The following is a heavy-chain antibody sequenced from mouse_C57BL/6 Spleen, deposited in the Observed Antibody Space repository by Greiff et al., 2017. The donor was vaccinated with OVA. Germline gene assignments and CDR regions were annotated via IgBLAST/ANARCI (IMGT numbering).Heavy chain of an antibody. Sequence: QVHVKQPGAELVRPGSSVKLSCKASGYTFTSYWMHWVKQRPIQGLEWIGNIDPSDSETHYNQKFKDKATLTVDKSSSTAYMQLSSLTSEEAAVYYCERGYGNYGYYFDYGGQGTTLTGSS. V-gene: IGHV1-52*01. CDR2: IDPSDSET. CDR1: GYTFTSYW. D-gene: IGHD2-10*02. J-gene: IGHJ2*01. CDR3: ERGYGNYGYYFDY.